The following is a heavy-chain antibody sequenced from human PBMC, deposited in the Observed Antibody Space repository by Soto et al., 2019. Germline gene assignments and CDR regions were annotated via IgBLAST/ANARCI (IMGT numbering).Heavy chain of an antibody. CDR1: GFTFSSYA. Sequence: EVQLLESGGGLVQPGGSLRLSCAASGFTFSSYAMSWVRQAPGKGLEWASAISRGGDSTYYPDSVKGRFTISRDNSKNMLFLQMNRLRAEDTAVYYCAKVAGPSGYYPEYWGQGTLVTVSS. D-gene: IGHD3-22*01. CDR2: ISRGGDST. V-gene: IGHV3-23*01. CDR3: AKVAGPSGYYPEY. J-gene: IGHJ4*02.